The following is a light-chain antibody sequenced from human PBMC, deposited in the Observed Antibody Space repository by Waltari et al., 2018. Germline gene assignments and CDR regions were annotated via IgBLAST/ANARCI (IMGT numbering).Light chain of an antibody. V-gene: IGLV2-14*03. J-gene: IGLJ2*01. CDR3: SSYTPTSILV. CDR2: DVT. Sequence: QSALTQPASVSGSPGQSLTLSCSGTSTHVGSYHSVSWYQQHPGTPPKHLIYDVTKRPSGVSGRFSGSKSGNTASLTISGLQPEDEADYFCSSYTPTSILVFGGGTKLTV. CDR1: STHVGSYHS.